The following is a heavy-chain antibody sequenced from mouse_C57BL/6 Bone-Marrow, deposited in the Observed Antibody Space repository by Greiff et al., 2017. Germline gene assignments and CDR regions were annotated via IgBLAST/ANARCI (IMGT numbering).Heavy chain of an antibody. CDR1: GFTFSSYG. V-gene: IGHV5-6*01. D-gene: IGHD1-1*01. CDR2: ISSGGSYT. Sequence: EVQGVESGGDLVKPGGSLKLSCAASGFTFSSYGMSWVRQTPDKRLEWVATISSGGSYTYYPASVKGRFTISRDNANNTLYLQMSSLKSEDTAMYYCARAGDYCSILYYFDYWGQGTTLTVSS. CDR3: ARAGDYCSILYYFDY. J-gene: IGHJ2*01.